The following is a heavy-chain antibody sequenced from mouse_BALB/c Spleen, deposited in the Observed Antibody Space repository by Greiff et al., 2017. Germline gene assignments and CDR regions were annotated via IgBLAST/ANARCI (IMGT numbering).Heavy chain of an antibody. D-gene: IGHD1-3*01. V-gene: IGHV1-82*01. CDR1: GYAFSSSW. CDR3: ARRDLNF. Sequence: QVQLQQSGPELVKPGASVKISCKASGYAFSSSWMNWVKQRPGQGLEWIGRIYPGDGDTNYNGKFKGKATLTADKSSSTAYMQLSSLTSVDSAVYFCARRDLNFWGQGTLVTVSA. J-gene: IGHJ3*01. CDR2: IYPGDGDT.